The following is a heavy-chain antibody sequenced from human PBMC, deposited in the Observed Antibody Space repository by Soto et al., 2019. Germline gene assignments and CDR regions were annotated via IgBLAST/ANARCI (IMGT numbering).Heavy chain of an antibody. CDR2: IKSKSDGGTT. CDR1: GFTFSYAW. J-gene: IGHJ1*01. Sequence: EVHLVESGGGLVKPGGSLRVSCVASGFTFSYAWMNWVRQAPGKGLQWVGRIKSKSDGGTTDYAAPVKGRFTISRDDSKNTLYLQMNSLKTEDTAVYYCTTDSEYQLHRSPKHWGQGTLVIVSS. V-gene: IGHV3-15*01. CDR3: TTDSEYQLHRSPKH. D-gene: IGHD2-2*01.